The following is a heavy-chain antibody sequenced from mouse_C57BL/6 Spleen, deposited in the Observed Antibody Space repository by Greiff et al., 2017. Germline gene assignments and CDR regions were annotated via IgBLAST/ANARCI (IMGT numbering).Heavy chain of an antibody. D-gene: IGHD1-1*01. J-gene: IGHJ2*01. V-gene: IGHV10-1*01. CDR1: GFSFNTYA. CDR2: IRSKSNNYAT. Sequence: DVQLQESGGGLVQPKGSLKLSCAASGFSFNTYAMNWVRQAPGKGLEWVARIRSKSNNYATYYADSVKDRFTISRDDSESMLYLQMNNLKTEDTAMYYCVRQNYLYYFDYWGQGTTLTVSS. CDR3: VRQNYLYYFDY.